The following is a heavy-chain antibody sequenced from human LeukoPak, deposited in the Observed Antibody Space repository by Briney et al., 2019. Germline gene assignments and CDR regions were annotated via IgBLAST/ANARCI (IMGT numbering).Heavy chain of an antibody. D-gene: IGHD3-10*01. Sequence: GSLRLSCAASGFIFSDYYMSWIRQTPGKGLEWISYISNSDNDIYYAGSVKGRFTISRDNTRNSLFLQMNSLRPDDTAVYYCASGGSSVGYWGQGTLVTVSP. CDR1: GFIFSDYY. V-gene: IGHV3-11*01. CDR2: ISNSDNDI. J-gene: IGHJ4*02. CDR3: ASGGSSVGY.